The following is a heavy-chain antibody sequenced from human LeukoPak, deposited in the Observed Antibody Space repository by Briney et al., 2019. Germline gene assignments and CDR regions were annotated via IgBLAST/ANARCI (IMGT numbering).Heavy chain of an antibody. CDR2: SYHSGST. V-gene: IGHV4-38-2*01. Sequence: SETLSLTCAVSGYSISSGYYWGWIRQPPGKGLEWIGSSYHSGSTYYNPSLKGRVTISVDTSKNQFSLKLSSVTAADTAVYYCARNYGSVHLYYYYYYYMDVWGKGTTVTVSS. CDR3: ARNYGSVHLYYYYYYYMDV. J-gene: IGHJ6*03. D-gene: IGHD3-10*01. CDR1: GYSISSGYY.